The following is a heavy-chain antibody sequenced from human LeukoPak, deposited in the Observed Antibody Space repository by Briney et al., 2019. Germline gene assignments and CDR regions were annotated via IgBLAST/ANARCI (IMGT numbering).Heavy chain of an antibody. CDR3: AKGRTFGYGPFDY. V-gene: IGHV3-9*01. D-gene: IGHD5-12*01. J-gene: IGHJ4*02. CDR2: ISWNSGSV. CDR1: GFTFDDYA. Sequence: GRSLRLSCAASGFTFDDYAMHWVRQAPGRGLEWVSGISWNSGSVGYADSVKGRFAISRDNAKNSLYLQMNSLRPEDTALYYCAKGRTFGYGPFDYWGQGTLVTVSS.